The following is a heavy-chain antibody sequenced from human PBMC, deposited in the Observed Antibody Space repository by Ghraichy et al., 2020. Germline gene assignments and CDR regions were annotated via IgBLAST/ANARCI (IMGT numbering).Heavy chain of an antibody. J-gene: IGHJ4*02. Sequence: GSLRLSCAASGFTFSSYAMSWVRQAPGKGLEWVSAISDSGVSTFYADSVKGRFTISRDNSKNTRYLHMSSLRAEATAVYYWAKTYDFWSFDTWGQGTLVTVSS. CDR3: AKTYDFWSFDT. CDR1: GFTFSSYA. D-gene: IGHD3-3*01. CDR2: ISDSGVST. V-gene: IGHV3-23*01.